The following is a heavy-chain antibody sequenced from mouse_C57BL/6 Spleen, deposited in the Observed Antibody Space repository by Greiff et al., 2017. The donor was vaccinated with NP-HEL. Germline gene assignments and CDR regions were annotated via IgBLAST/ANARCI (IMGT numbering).Heavy chain of an antibody. V-gene: IGHV1-5*01. J-gene: IGHJ1*03. CDR1: GYTFTSYW. CDR3: TKEEVYYYGSSLGYFDV. CDR2: IYPGNSDT. Sequence: SGTVLARPGASVKMSCKTSGYTFTSYWMHWVKQRPGQGLEWIGAIYPGNSDTSYNQKFKGKAKLTAVTSASTAYMELSSLTNEDSAVYYCTKEEVYYYGSSLGYFDVWGTGTTVTVSS. D-gene: IGHD1-1*01.